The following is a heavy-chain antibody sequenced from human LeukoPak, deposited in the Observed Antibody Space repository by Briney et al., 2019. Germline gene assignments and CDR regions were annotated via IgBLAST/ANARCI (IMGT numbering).Heavy chain of an antibody. CDR2: TSAYNGNT. D-gene: IGHD6-19*01. CDR3: ARDSAVAGTGSRSFDY. J-gene: IGHJ4*02. CDR1: GYTFTSYG. V-gene: IGHV1-18*01. Sequence: ASVKVSCKASGYTFTSYGISWVRQAPGQGLEWMGWTSAYNGNTNYAQKLQGRVTMTTDTSTSTAYMELRSLRSDDTAVYYCARDSAVAGTGSRSFDYWGQGTLVTVSS.